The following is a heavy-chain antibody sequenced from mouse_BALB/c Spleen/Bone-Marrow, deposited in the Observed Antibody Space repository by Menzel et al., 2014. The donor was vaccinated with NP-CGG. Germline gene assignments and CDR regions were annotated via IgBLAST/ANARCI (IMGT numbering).Heavy chain of an antibody. CDR3: ARSYGSSPFDY. CDR1: GFNIKDTY. Sequence: VQLQQSGAELVKPGASVKLSRTASGFNIKDTYMHWVKQRPEQGLEWIGRIDPANGNTKYDPKFQGKATITADTSSNTAYLQLSSLTSEDTAVYYCARSYGSSPFDYWGQGTTLTVSS. D-gene: IGHD1-1*01. CDR2: IDPANGNT. V-gene: IGHV14-3*02. J-gene: IGHJ2*01.